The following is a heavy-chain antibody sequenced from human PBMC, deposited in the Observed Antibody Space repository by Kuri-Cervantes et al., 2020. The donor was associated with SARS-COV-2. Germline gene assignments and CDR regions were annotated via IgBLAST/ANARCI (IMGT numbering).Heavy chain of an antibody. J-gene: IGHJ4*02. D-gene: IGHD3-9*01. CDR1: GGSISSYY. CDR3: ARGNRLRYSSRFDY. Sequence: SETLSLTCTVSGGSISSYYWSWIRQPPEKGLEWIGYIYYSGSTNYNPSLKSRVTISVDTSKNQFSLKLSSVTAADTAVYYCARGNRLRYSSRFDYWGQGTLVTVSS. CDR2: IYYSGST. V-gene: IGHV4-59*12.